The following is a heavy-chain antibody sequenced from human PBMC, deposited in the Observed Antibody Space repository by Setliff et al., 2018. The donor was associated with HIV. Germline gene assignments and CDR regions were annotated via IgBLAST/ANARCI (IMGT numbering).Heavy chain of an antibody. V-gene: IGHV3-30*02. D-gene: IGHD6-19*01. CDR1: GFTFSSYG. Sequence: PGGSLRLSCAASGFTFSSYGVHWVRQAPGKGLEWVAFIRNDGSDNHYVDSVKGRFTISRDNSKNTLYLQMNSRRSEDTAVYYCARSPYSSGLFDYWGQGTLVTVSS. CDR3: ARSPYSSGLFDY. CDR2: IRNDGSDN. J-gene: IGHJ4*02.